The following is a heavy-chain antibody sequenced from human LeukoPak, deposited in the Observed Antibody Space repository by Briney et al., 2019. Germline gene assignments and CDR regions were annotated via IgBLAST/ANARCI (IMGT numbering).Heavy chain of an antibody. D-gene: IGHD3-16*02. CDR3: ARDVHSYSYYSYGMDV. CDR1: EFTFSTYS. Sequence: GGSLRLSCAASEFTFSTYSMNWVRQAPGKGLEWVSSITSTSNFIYYADSVKGRFTISRDNAENSVYLQMNNLRAEDTAVYYCARDVHSYSYYSYGMDVWGQGTTITVSS. V-gene: IGHV3-21*06. CDR2: ITSTSNFI. J-gene: IGHJ6*02.